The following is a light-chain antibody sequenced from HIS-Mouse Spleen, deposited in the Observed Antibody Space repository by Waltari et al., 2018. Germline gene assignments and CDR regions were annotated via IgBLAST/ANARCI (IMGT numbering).Light chain of an antibody. J-gene: IGLJ2*01. V-gene: IGLV3-21*03. CDR2: DDS. Sequence: SYVRPQPTSVSVAPGKTARLTFWVTNIGIKSVHWYQQKPGQAPVLVVYDDSDRPSGISERFSGFNSGNTATLTISRVEAGDEADYYCQVWDSSSDHVVFGGGTKLTVL. CDR3: QVWDSSSDHVV. CDR1: NIGIKS.